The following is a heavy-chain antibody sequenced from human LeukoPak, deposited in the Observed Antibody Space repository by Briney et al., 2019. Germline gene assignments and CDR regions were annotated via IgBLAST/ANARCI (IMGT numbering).Heavy chain of an antibody. J-gene: IGHJ4*02. CDR2: ISTSGTT. CDR3: ARTTIFGVEFDY. CDR1: GDSISYYY. Sequence: SETLSLTCTVSGDSISYYYWSWIRQPAGKGLEWIGRISTSGTTNYNPSLKSRVTMSVDTSKNQFSLKLSSVTAADTTVYYCARTTIFGVEFDYWGQGTLVTVSS. D-gene: IGHD3-3*01. V-gene: IGHV4-4*07.